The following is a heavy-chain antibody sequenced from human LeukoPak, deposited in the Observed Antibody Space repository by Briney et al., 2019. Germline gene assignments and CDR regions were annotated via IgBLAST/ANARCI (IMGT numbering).Heavy chain of an antibody. CDR3: ARDVTYYYDSSGYYSPFDY. CDR1: GYTFTSYY. Sequence: ASVKVSCKASGYTFTSYYMHWVRQAPGQGLEWMGWISAYNGNTNYAQTLQGRVTMTTDTSTSTAYMELRSLRSDDTAVYYCARDVTYYYDSSGYYSPFDYWGQGTLVTVSS. J-gene: IGHJ4*02. CDR2: ISAYNGNT. V-gene: IGHV1-18*04. D-gene: IGHD3-22*01.